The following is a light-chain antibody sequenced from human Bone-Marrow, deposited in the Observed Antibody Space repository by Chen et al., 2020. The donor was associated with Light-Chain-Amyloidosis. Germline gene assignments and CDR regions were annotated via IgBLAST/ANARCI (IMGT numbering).Light chain of an antibody. CDR2: DVS. V-gene: IGLV2-14*03. J-gene: IGLJ1*01. Sequence: QSALTQPASVSGSLGQTITISCTGTSTDVGGYNYVSWYQQHPGKAPKLMIYDVSTRPSGVSSRFSGSKSGNTASLTISGLQAEDEADYYCSSYTASSFYVFGTATTVTVL. CDR3: SSYTASSFYV. CDR1: STDVGGYNY.